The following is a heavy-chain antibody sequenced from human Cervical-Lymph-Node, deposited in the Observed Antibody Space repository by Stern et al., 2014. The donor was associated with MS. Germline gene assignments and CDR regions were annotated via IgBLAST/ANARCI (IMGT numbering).Heavy chain of an antibody. V-gene: IGHV1-18*01. Sequence: VQLVESGAEVKKPGASGKVSCKASGYTFTSYGISWVRQAPGQGLEWKGWISAYNGNTNDAHQLQVRVTMTTDTSTSTAYMELRSLRSDDTAVYYCARGLLGSENAFDIWGQGTMVTVSS. CDR2: ISAYNGNT. CDR1: GYTFTSYG. CDR3: ARGLLGSENAFDI. J-gene: IGHJ3*02. D-gene: IGHD2-15*01.